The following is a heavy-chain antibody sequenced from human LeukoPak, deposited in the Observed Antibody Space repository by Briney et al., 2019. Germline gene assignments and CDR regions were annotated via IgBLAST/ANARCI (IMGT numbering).Heavy chain of an antibody. CDR1: GGTFSSYA. J-gene: IGHJ1*01. D-gene: IGHD3-9*01. V-gene: IGHV1-69*13. Sequence: ASVKVSCKASGGTFSSYAINWVRQAPGQGLEWMGGITPMFGTAKYAQKFQGRVTITADESTSTAYMELSSLRSEDTAVYYCARDSSEFRSLIFHWGQGTLVTVSS. CDR2: ITPMFGTA. CDR3: ARDSSEFRSLIFH.